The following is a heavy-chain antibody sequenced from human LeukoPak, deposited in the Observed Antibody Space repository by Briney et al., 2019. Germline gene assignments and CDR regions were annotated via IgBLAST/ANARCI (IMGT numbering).Heavy chain of an antibody. Sequence: SQTLSLTCSVSGGSIGSGIYSWSWIRQPPGKGLEWIGYIFHTGSTSYNPSLKIRVTISVDTSKNQFSLNLISVTAAGTAVYYCARGPSITIFGVVMYTWFDPWGQGTPVSVSS. CDR3: ARGPSITIFGVVMYTWFDP. D-gene: IGHD3-3*01. CDR2: IFHTGST. CDR1: GGSIGSGIYS. J-gene: IGHJ5*02. V-gene: IGHV4-30-2*01.